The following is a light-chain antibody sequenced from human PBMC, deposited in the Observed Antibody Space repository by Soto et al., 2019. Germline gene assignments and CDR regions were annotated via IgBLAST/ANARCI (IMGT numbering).Light chain of an antibody. V-gene: IGKV3-11*01. CDR1: QSVSSY. CDR2: DAS. J-gene: IGKJ4*01. CDR3: QQRSNWPVT. Sequence: EIVLTQSPATLSLSPGERATLSCRASQSVSSYLAWYQQKPGQAPRLLIYDASNRATGIPARFSGSGSGTDFTLTSSSLEPEDFAVYYCQQRSNWPVTCGGGTKVEIK.